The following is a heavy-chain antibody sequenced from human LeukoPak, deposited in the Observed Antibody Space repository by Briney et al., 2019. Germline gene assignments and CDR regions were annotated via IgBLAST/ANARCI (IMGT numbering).Heavy chain of an antibody. CDR2: INPNSGGT. V-gene: IGHV1-2*02. CDR3: ARDLKLYYDSSGYDY. Sequence: ASVKVSCKASGYTFTGYYMHWVRQAPGQGLEWMGWINPNSGGTNYAQKFQGRVTMTRDTSISTAYMVLSRLRSDDTAVYYCARDLKLYYDSSGYDYWGQGTLVTVSS. J-gene: IGHJ4*02. CDR1: GYTFTGYY. D-gene: IGHD3-22*01.